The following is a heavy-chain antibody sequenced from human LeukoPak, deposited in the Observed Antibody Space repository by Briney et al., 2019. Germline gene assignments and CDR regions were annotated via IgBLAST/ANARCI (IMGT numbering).Heavy chain of an antibody. J-gene: IGHJ4*02. CDR3: ARIAAAGTDFDY. CDR1: GFTFSSYG. V-gene: IGHV3-33*01. D-gene: IGHD6-13*01. CDR2: IWYDGSNK. Sequence: PGGSLRLSCAASGFTFSSYGMHWVRQAPGKGLEWVAVIWYDGSNKYYAGSVKGRLTISRDNSKNTLYLQMNSLRAEDTAVYYCARIAAAGTDFDYWGQGTLVTASS.